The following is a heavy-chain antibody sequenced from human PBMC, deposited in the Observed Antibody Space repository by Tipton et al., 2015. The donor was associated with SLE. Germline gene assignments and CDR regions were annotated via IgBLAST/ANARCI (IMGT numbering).Heavy chain of an antibody. Sequence: TLSLPCSVSGVSISTYYWSWIRQSPGKGLEWIGFFYFSGSSQYNPSLKSRVAISADTSNNQFSLELRSVTAADTAVYYCARHLGVIVAFEVWGQGTVLTVSS. D-gene: IGHD3-10*01. CDR2: FYFSGSS. CDR3: ARHLGVIVAFEV. V-gene: IGHV4-59*01. J-gene: IGHJ3*01. CDR1: GVSISTYY.